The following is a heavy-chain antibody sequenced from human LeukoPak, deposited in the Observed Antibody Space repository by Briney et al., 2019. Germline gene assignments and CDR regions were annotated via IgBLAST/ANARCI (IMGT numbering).Heavy chain of an antibody. D-gene: IGHD4-17*01. Sequence: GGSLRLSCEASGFTFSTYGMHWVRQAPGKGLEWVAVKWCDGGNKNYADSVKGRFTISRDNSKNTLYLQMNSLRAEDTAVYYCARGGRTTWHGMDVWGQGTTVTVSS. V-gene: IGHV3-33*01. CDR2: KWCDGGNK. CDR1: GFTFSTYG. J-gene: IGHJ6*02. CDR3: ARGGRTTWHGMDV.